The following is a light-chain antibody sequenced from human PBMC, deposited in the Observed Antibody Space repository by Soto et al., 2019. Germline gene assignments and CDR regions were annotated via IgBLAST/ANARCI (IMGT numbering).Light chain of an antibody. J-gene: IGKJ4*01. CDR3: HQYFNPRT. Sequence: DIQMTQSPSSVSASIGDTVTITCRANQDISTLLAWYQQKPGKAPKLLIYDGTKLETGVPSRFSGSGSGTEFTFTISSLQPEDTATYYCHQYFNPRTFGGGTKVDIK. V-gene: IGKV1-33*01. CDR1: QDISTL. CDR2: DGT.